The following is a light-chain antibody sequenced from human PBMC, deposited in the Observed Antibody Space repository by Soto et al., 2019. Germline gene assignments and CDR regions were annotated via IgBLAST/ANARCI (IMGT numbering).Light chain of an antibody. CDR2: DVN. V-gene: IGLV2-11*01. CDR1: SSDVGGYNY. CDR3: CSWAGNSLV. Sequence: QSALTQPRSVSGSPGQSVTISCTGTSSDVGGYNYVSWYQQHPGKAPKIKIYDVNERPAGVPDRVSGSKSGNTASLTISGLQAEDEADYYCCSWAGNSLVFGGGTKETVL. J-gene: IGLJ3*02.